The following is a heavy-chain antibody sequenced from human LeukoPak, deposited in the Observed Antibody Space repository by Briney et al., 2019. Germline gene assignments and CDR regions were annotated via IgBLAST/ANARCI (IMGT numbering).Heavy chain of an antibody. CDR3: VIWFGELFFRYDAFDI. CDR2: IYPGDSDT. J-gene: IGHJ3*02. CDR1: GYSFTSYW. D-gene: IGHD3-10*01. Sequence: GESLKISCKGSGYSFTSYWIGWVRQMPGKGLEWMGIIYPGDSDTRYSPSFQGQVTISADKSISTAYLQWSSLKASDTAMYYCVIWFGELFFRYDAFDIWGQGTMVTVSS. V-gene: IGHV5-51*01.